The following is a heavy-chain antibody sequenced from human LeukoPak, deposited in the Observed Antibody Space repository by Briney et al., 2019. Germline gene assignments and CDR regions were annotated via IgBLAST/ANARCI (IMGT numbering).Heavy chain of an antibody. CDR2: IIPIFGTA. CDR1: GGTFSSYA. D-gene: IGHD4-17*01. V-gene: IGHV1-69*06. Sequence: SVKVSCKASGGTFSSYAISWVRQAPGQGLEWMGGIIPIFGTANYAQKFQGRVTITADKSTSTAYMELSSLRSEDTAVYYCASDNGDFVLRSWGQGTLVTVSS. CDR3: ASDNGDFVLRS. J-gene: IGHJ4*02.